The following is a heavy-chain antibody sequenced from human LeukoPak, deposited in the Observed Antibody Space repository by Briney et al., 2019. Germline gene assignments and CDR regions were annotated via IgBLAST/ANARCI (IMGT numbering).Heavy chain of an antibody. CDR1: GFTFSNYW. D-gene: IGHD3-16*01. V-gene: IGHV3-7*01. Sequence: GGSLRLSCAASGFTFSNYWMSWVRQAPGKGLEWVANIKQDGSEKNYVDSVKGRFTISRDNAKNSLYLQMNSLRAEDTAVYYCVRDREMTVLSYYYYYMDVWGKGTTVTVSS. CDR2: IKQDGSEK. CDR3: VRDREMTVLSYYYYYMDV. J-gene: IGHJ6*03.